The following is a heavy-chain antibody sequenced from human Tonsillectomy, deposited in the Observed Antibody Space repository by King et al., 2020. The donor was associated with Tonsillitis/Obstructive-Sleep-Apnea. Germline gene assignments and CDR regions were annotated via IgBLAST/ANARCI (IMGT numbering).Heavy chain of an antibody. CDR1: GGPFSSFP. Sequence: QLVQSGAEVKKPGSSVKVSCKASGGPFSSFPVSWVRQAPGQGLEWMGTIITIFGTTNSAQKFQDRVTISADESTITVYMELGSLRSEDTAMYYCARLASGHNYDYWGQGTLVTVSS. D-gene: IGHD3-22*01. CDR3: ARLASGHNYDY. V-gene: IGHV1-69*18. J-gene: IGHJ4*02. CDR2: IITIFGTT.